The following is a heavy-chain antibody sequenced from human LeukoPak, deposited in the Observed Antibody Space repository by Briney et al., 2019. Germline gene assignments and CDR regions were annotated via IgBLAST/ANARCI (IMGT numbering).Heavy chain of an antibody. V-gene: IGHV1-8*03. CDR1: GYTFTSYD. Sequence: ASVKVSCKASGYTFTSYDINWVRQATGQGLEWMGWMNPNSGNTAYAQKFQGRVTITRNTPIGTAYTELSSLRSEDTAVCYCARKDAAGTSPDDYWGQGTLVTVSS. J-gene: IGHJ4*02. CDR2: MNPNSGNT. D-gene: IGHD6-13*01. CDR3: ARKDAAGTSPDDY.